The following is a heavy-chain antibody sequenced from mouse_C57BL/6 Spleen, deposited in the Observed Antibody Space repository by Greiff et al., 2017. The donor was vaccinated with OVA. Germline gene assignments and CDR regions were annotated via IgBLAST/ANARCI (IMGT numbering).Heavy chain of an antibody. CDR1: GYAFSSYW. D-gene: IGHD1-1*01. V-gene: IGHV1-80*01. Sequence: QVQLQQSGAELVKPGASVKISCKASGYAFSSYWMNWVKQRPGKGLEWIGQIYPGDGDTNYNGKFKGKATLTADKSSSTAYMQLSSLTSEDSAVYFCARDYYGGYYYAMDYWGQGTSVTVSS. CDR3: ARDYYGGYYYAMDY. J-gene: IGHJ4*01. CDR2: IYPGDGDT.